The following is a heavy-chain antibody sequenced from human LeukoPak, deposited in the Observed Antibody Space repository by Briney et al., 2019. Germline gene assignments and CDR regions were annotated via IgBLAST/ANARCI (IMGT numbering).Heavy chain of an antibody. CDR1: GFTFSNYA. CDR2: IVNSGGST. Sequence: GGSLRLPCVASGFTFSNYAMSWVRQAPGKGLEWVSGIVNSGGSTYYADSVRGRSTISRDNSKKTVYLQMSSLRGDDTAIYYCAKDRAGYSYGMFDSWGQGTLVTVSS. D-gene: IGHD5-18*01. J-gene: IGHJ4*02. CDR3: AKDRAGYSYGMFDS. V-gene: IGHV3-23*01.